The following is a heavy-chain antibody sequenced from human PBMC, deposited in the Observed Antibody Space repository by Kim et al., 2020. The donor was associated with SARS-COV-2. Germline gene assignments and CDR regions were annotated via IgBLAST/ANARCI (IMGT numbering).Heavy chain of an antibody. CDR3: ARVPYSGSPLDY. J-gene: IGHJ4*02. V-gene: IGHV3-11*01. CDR2: ISKSGDSR. Sequence: GGSLRLSCAASGFTFSDYYMSWIRQAPGKGLEWVSYISKSGDSRHYADPVKGRFTISRDNAKNSLCLQMNSLRAEDTAIYYCARVPYSGSPLDYWGQGSLVTVSS. D-gene: IGHD1-26*01. CDR1: GFTFSDYY.